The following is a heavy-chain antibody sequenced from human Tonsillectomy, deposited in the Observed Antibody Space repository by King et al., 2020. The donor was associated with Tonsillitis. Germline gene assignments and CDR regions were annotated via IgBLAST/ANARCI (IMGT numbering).Heavy chain of an antibody. CDR1: GFTFSVKG. J-gene: IGHJ6*03. Sequence: VQLVESGGGVVQPGRSLRLSCAASGFTFSVKGMHWVRQVPGKGLEWVAFIWYDGSSEYYGDSVKGRFTISRDNSKNTLYLQMNSLTAEDTAIYYCARDRTINHYMDVWGKGTTVTVSS. CDR3: ARDRTINHYMDV. D-gene: IGHD1-1*01. CDR2: IWYDGSSE. V-gene: IGHV3-33*01.